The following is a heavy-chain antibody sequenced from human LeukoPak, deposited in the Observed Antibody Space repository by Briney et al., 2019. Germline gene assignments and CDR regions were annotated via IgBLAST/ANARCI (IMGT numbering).Heavy chain of an antibody. J-gene: IGHJ4*02. CDR2: ISGSGGST. CDR3: AILTAARGRFDY. V-gene: IGHV3-23*01. CDR1: GFTFSSHA. D-gene: IGHD6-13*01. Sequence: PGGSLGLSCAASGFTFSSHAMSWVRQAPGKGLEWVSAISGSGGSTYYADSVKGRFTISRDNSKNTLYLQMNSLRAEDTAVYYCAILTAARGRFDYWGQGTLVTVSS.